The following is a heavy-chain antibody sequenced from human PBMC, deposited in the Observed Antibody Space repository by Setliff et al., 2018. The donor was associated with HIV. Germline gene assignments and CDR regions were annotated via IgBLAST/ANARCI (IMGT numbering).Heavy chain of an antibody. J-gene: IGHJ6*03. Sequence: GSLRLSCAASGLTLSTYSMSWVRQAPGKGLEWVSAIDPTGTYTYYADAVKGRFTISRDNFRNTLSLQMNSLTAEDSAIYYCAKDQREYCSSTRGCYMDVWGKGTTVTVSS. CDR2: IDPTGTYT. V-gene: IGHV3-23*05. CDR3: AKDQREYCSSTRGCYMDV. CDR1: GLTLSTYS. D-gene: IGHD2-2*01.